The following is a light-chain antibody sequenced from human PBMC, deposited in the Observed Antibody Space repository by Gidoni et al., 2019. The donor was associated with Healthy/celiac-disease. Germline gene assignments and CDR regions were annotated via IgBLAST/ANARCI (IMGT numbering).Light chain of an antibody. Sequence: QSALTQPASVSGSPGQSLTISCTGTSSHVGSYNLVSWYQQHPGKAPKLMIYEGSKRPSGVSNRFSGSKSGNTASLTISGLQAEDEADYYCCSYAGSSTFPYVFGTGTKVTVL. CDR2: EGS. CDR1: SSHVGSYNL. CDR3: CSYAGSSTFPYV. V-gene: IGLV2-23*03. J-gene: IGLJ1*01.